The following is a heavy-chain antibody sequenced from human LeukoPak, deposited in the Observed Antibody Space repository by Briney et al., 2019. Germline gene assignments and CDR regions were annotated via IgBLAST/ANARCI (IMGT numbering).Heavy chain of an antibody. CDR2: INRDGSEK. CDR1: GFTFTNYW. D-gene: IGHD2-2*01. CDR3: ARGGDIVVVKYYYYYMDV. J-gene: IGHJ6*03. Sequence: GGSLRLSCAVSGFTFTNYWMSWVRQAPGKGLEWVANINRDGSEKYYVDPVKGRFTISRDNAKNSLYLQMNSLRAEDTAVYYCARGGDIVVVKYYYYYMDVWGKGTTVTISS. V-gene: IGHV3-7*01.